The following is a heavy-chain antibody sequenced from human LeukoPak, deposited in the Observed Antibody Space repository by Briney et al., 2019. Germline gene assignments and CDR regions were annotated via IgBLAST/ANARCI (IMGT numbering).Heavy chain of an antibody. CDR3: ARGANYDYVWGSYRPQGYYYYYGMDV. CDR2: IKGDQSTT. J-gene: IGHJ6*02. CDR1: GFTFSRHW. V-gene: IGHV3-74*01. Sequence: GGSLRLSCAASGFTFSRHWMHWVRQAPGKGLVWVSRIKGDQSTTNYADSVKGRFTISRDNSKNTLYLQMNSLRAEGTAVYYCARGANYDYVWGSYRPQGYYYYYGMDVWGQGTTVTVSS. D-gene: IGHD3-16*02.